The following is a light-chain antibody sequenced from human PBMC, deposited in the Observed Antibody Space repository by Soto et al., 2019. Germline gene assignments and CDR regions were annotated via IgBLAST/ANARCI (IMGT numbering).Light chain of an antibody. Sequence: DIQTTQFPAVLSASVRSVVTITTRASQSIGRWLAWYQQKPGKAPRLLIHDVSSLQSGVPSRFSGSGSGTEFTLTICSLQPDDFATYYCQHYNSYSEAFGQGTKVDIK. CDR3: QHYNSYSEA. CDR2: DVS. CDR1: QSIGRW. J-gene: IGKJ1*01. V-gene: IGKV1-5*01.